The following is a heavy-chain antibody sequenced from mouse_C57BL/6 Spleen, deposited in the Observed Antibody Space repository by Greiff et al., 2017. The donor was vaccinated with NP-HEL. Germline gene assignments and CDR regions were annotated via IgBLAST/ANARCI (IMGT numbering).Heavy chain of an antibody. V-gene: IGHV5-16*01. D-gene: IGHD2-5*01. Sequence: EVKLMESEGGLVQPGSSMKLSCTASGFTFSDYYMAWVRQVPEKGLEWVANINYDGSSTYYLDSLKSRFIISRDNAKNILYLQMSSLKSEDTATYYCARGGAYYSKKYFDVWGTGTTVTVSS. CDR3: ARGGAYYSKKYFDV. CDR2: INYDGSST. CDR1: GFTFSDYY. J-gene: IGHJ1*03.